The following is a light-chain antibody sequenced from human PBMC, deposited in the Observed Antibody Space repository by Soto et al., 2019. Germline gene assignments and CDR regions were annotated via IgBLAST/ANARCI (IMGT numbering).Light chain of an antibody. J-gene: IGLJ1*01. V-gene: IGLV2-14*03. CDR3: TSYRGVNTYV. Sequence: QSALTQPASASGSPGQSITIACTGTSSDIGGYNFVSWYQQHPGKAPKLLIYDVRNRPAGVANRFSGSKSGNTASLTISGQPAEDEAHYYCTSYRGVNTYVFGAGTKVTVL. CDR2: DVR. CDR1: SSDIGGYNF.